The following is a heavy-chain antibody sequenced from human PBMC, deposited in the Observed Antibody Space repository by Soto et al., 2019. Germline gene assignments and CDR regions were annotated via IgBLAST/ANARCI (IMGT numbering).Heavy chain of an antibody. V-gene: IGHV3-33*08. CDR1: GFTFSPFW. D-gene: IGHD1-20*01. CDR2: IWYDGSNK. J-gene: IGHJ6*02. Sequence: GGSLRLSCAASGFTFSPFWMHWVRQAPGKGLEWVAVIWYDGSNKYYADSVKGRFTISRDNSKNTLYLQMNSLRAEDTAVYYCARGYPNYGMDVWGQGTTVTVSS. CDR3: ARGYPNYGMDV.